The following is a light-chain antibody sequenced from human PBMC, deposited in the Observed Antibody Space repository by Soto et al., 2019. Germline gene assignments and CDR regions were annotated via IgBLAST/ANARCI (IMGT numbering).Light chain of an antibody. CDR3: QQYNSSPRT. V-gene: IGKV3-20*01. Sequence: EVVLTQAPCTLSLSPGERATLACNASQSVSSNSLAWYRPKPGQAPRLLIYGASTRATGIPDRFSGSGSGTDFTLTVSRLEPEDFAVYYCQQYNSSPRTFGQGAKVDI. CDR1: QSVSSNS. J-gene: IGKJ1*01. CDR2: GAS.